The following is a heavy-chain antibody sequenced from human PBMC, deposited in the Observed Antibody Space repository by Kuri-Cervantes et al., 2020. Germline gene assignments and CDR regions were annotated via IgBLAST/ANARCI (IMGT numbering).Heavy chain of an antibody. CDR3: ARVFCSSTSCYRGRFDP. J-gene: IGHJ5*02. CDR2: INAGNGNT. V-gene: IGHV1-3*01. D-gene: IGHD2-2*02. Sequence: ASVKVSCKASGYTSTSYAMHWVRQAPGQRLEWMGWINAGNGNTKYSQKFQGRVTITRDTSASTAYMELSSLRSEDTAVYYCARVFCSSTSCYRGRFDPWGQGNPGHRLL. CDR1: GYTSTSYA.